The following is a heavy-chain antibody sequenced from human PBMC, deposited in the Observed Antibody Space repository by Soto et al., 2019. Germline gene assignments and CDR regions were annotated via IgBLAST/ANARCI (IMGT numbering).Heavy chain of an antibody. D-gene: IGHD3-22*01. CDR3: ARLRHSSGFAWFDP. CDR2: INHSGST. V-gene: IGHV4-34*01. Sequence: QVQLQQWGAGLLKPSETLSLTCAVYGGSFSGYYWSWIRQPPGKGLEWIGEINHSGSTNYNPSLKNRATISVDTSKNQVSLKLSTVTAADTAVYYCARLRHSSGFAWFDPWGQGTLVTVAS. J-gene: IGHJ5*02. CDR1: GGSFSGYY.